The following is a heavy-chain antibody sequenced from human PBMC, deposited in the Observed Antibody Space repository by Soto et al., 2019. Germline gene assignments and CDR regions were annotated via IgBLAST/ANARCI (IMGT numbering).Heavy chain of an antibody. D-gene: IGHD2-21*01. CDR2: ISFDGSKE. V-gene: IGHV3-30*03. CDR3: VILVIEVFDQGDY. CDR1: GFTLNNYG. J-gene: IGHJ4*02. Sequence: QGQLVASGGGVAQPGRSLRLSCAASGFTLNNYGVHWVRQAPGKGLEWVAVISFDGSKEYYGDAVKGRFTISRDNSENTVYLQMNSLRAEDTAVYYCVILVIEVFDQGDYWGQGTRVTVAS.